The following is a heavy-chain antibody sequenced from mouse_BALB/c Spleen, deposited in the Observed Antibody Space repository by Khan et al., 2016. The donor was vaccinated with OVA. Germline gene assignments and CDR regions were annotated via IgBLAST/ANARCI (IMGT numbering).Heavy chain of an antibody. D-gene: IGHD1-1*01. Sequence: VQLQESGPGLVAPSQNLSITCTVSGFSLSDYGVSWIRQPPGKGLEWLGVIWGGGTTYYNSAIKSRLSTSKDNAKSKVYLKMSSLQSDDTGMFYGAKGVWSYYCTSDYWGQGTSVTVSS. CDR3: AKGVWSYYCTSDY. J-gene: IGHJ4*01. CDR2: IWGGGTT. V-gene: IGHV2-6-5*01. CDR1: GFSLSDYG.